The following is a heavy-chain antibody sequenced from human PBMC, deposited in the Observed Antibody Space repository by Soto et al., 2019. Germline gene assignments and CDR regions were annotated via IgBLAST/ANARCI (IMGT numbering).Heavy chain of an antibody. CDR3: ARYGEYCRGGSCPCYYYYGMAV. J-gene: IGHJ6*01. Sequence: QVQLVESGGGVVQPGRSLRLSCAASGFTFSSYAMHWVRQAPGKGLEWVAVISYDGSNKYYADSVKGRFTISRDNSKKTLDLEMNSLRDEDTAVDYCARYGEYCRGGSCPCYYYYGMAVWGQGGTLTVS. CDR2: ISYDGSNK. V-gene: IGHV3-30-3*01. CDR1: GFTFSSYA. D-gene: IGHD2-15*01.